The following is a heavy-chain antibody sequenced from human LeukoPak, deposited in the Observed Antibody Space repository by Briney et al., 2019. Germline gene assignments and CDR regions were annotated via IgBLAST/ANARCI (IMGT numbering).Heavy chain of an antibody. V-gene: IGHV3-30*19. CDR2: ISYDGSNK. CDR3: ASGAVAGSTTYFDY. Sequence: GGSLRLSCAASGFTFSSYGMHWVRQAPGKGLEWVAVISYDGSNKYYADSVKGRFTISRDNSKNTLYLQMNSLRAEDTAVYYCASGAVAGSTTYFDYWGQGTLVTVSS. J-gene: IGHJ4*02. D-gene: IGHD6-19*01. CDR1: GFTFSSYG.